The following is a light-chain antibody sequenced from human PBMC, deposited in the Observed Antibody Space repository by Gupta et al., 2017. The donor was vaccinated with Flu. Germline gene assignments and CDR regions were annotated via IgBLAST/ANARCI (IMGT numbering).Light chain of an antibody. CDR3: QQYHDHSMYP. V-gene: IGKV4-1*01. Sequence: DIVMTQSPYSLAVSLGERATINCKSSQSVCHNSDNKNFLAWYQQKPGQPPKLLIYWASIREAGVPDRFSGSGSGTDFTLTISNLQAEDVAFYYCQQYHDHSMYPFGQGTKLEIK. CDR2: WAS. J-gene: IGKJ2*01. CDR1: QSVCHNSDNKNF.